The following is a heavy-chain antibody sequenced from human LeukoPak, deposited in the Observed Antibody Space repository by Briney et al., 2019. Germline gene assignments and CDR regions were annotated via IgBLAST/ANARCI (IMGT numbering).Heavy chain of an antibody. CDR2: IKQDGSEI. CDR3: ARGPSSGWYYYYYMAV. CDR1: GFTFRNYW. D-gene: IGHD6-19*01. Sequence: GGSLRLSCAASGFTFRNYWMNWVRQAPGKGLEWVANIKQDGSEIYYVDSVKGRFTISRDNAKNSLYLQMKSLRAEDTAVYYCARGPSSGWYYYYYMAVWGKGTTVTISS. V-gene: IGHV3-7*04. J-gene: IGHJ6*03.